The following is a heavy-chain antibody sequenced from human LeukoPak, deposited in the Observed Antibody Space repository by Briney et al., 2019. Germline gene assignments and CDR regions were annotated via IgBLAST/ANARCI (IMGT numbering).Heavy chain of an antibody. D-gene: IGHD5/OR15-5a*01. Sequence: SETLSLTCTVSGGSISYYYWSWIRQSPGEGLEWIGYVYYSGTTNYNPSLKSRVTISVDTSKNQFSLHLRSVTAADTAVYYCAREDPQASVPEGMDVWGQGTTVTVSS. CDR3: AREDPQASVPEGMDV. V-gene: IGHV4-59*01. CDR2: VYYSGTT. CDR1: GGSISYYY. J-gene: IGHJ6*02.